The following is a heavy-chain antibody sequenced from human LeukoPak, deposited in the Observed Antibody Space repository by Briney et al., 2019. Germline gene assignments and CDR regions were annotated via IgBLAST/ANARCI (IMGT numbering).Heavy chain of an antibody. V-gene: IGHV1-3*01. J-gene: IGHJ4*02. CDR1: GYTFTCYA. CDR2: INAGNGNT. D-gene: IGHD5-12*01. CDR3: AREGRYSGYDGSAGDY. Sequence: GASVKVSCKASGYTFTCYAMHWVRQAPGQRLEWMGWINAGNGNTKYSQKFQGRVTITRDTSASTAYMELSSLRSEDTAVYYCAREGRYSGYDGSAGDYWGQGTLVTVSS.